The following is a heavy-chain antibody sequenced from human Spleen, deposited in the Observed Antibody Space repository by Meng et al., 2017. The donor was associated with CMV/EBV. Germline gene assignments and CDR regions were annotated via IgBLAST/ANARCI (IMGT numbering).Heavy chain of an antibody. Sequence: RVSCEASGYTFTNYYIYWMRQAPGQGLEWMGYINPKSGATIYAQRFQGRVALTRDTSINTAFMDVNSLTSDDTAVYYCALGGKAPDYWGQGTPVTVSS. CDR2: INPKSGAT. V-gene: IGHV1-2*02. J-gene: IGHJ4*02. CDR1: GYTFTNYY. D-gene: IGHD1-26*01. CDR3: ALGGKAPDY.